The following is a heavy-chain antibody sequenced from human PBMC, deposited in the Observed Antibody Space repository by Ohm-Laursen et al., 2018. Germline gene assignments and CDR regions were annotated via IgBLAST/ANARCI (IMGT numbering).Heavy chain of an antibody. D-gene: IGHD2-15*01. CDR2: ITSSGDTL. CDR3: ARNLGYCSGGGCYYFDP. V-gene: IGHV3-11*01. J-gene: IGHJ5*02. Sequence: SLRLSCTASGFTFSDFYMSWIRQAPGKGLEWISYITSSGDTLYYVDSVQGRFTISRDNAKNSLYLQTNSLRVEDTAVYYCARNLGYCSGGGCYYFDPWGQGTLVTVSS. CDR1: GFTFSDFY.